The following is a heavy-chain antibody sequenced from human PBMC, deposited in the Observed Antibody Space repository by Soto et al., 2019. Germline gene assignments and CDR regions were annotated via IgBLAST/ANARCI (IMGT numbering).Heavy chain of an antibody. J-gene: IGHJ1*01. CDR1: GFTFSSYS. CDR2: ISSSSSYI. D-gene: IGHD3-22*01. Sequence: PGGSLRLSCAASGFTFSSYSMNWVRQAPGKGLEWVSSISSSSSYIYYADSVKGRFTISRDNAKNSLYLQMNSLRAEDTAVYYCARDDSSGYSSEYFQHWGQGTLVTVSS. V-gene: IGHV3-21*01. CDR3: ARDDSSGYSSEYFQH.